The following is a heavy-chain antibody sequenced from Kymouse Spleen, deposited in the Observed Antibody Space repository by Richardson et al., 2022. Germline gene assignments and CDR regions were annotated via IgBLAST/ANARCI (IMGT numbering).Heavy chain of an antibody. Sequence: QLQLQESGPGLVKPSETLSLTCTVSGGSISSSSYYWGWIRQPPGKGLEWIGSIYYSGSTYYNPSLKSRVTISVDTSKNQFSLKLSSVTAADTAVYYCARRITGTSFDYWGQGTLVTVSS. CDR3: ARRITGTSFDY. CDR2: IYYSGST. V-gene: IGHV4-39*01. CDR1: GGSISSSSYY. D-gene: IGHD1-7*01. J-gene: IGHJ4*02.